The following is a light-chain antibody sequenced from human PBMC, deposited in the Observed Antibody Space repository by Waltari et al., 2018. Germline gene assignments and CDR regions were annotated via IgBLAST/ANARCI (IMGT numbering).Light chain of an antibody. CDR1: SPHIGINP. V-gene: IGLV1-44*01. CDR3: ASWDDSLNGV. J-gene: IGLJ3*02. CDR2: KNN. Sequence: QSVLTQPPSASGTPGPRVTISCSGRSPHIGINPSNWYQQLPGTAPKLLIYKNNQRPSGVPDRFSASKSGTSASLAISGLQSEDEADYYCASWDDSLNGVFGGGTKLTVL.